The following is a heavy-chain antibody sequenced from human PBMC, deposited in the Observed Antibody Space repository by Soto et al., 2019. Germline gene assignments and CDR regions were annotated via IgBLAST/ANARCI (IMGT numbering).Heavy chain of an antibody. CDR2: LYWDYAK. Sequence: QITLNESGPTPVKPRQTLTLTCTFSGFSLTTSGVGVGWIRQSPGKAPEWLALLYWDYAKRYSPSLKSRLTITKDTSKKQVVLPMSHLAPADTATYYCAHRVLRTVFGLVTTTATYFDFWGQGTPVAVAS. D-gene: IGHD3-3*01. CDR1: GFSLTTSGVG. J-gene: IGHJ4*02. V-gene: IGHV2-5*02. CDR3: AHRVLRTVFGLVTTTATYFDF.